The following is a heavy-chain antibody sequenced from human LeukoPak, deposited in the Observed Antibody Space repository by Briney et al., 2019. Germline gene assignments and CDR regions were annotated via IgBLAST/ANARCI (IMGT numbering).Heavy chain of an antibody. CDR3: ATAKNDH. J-gene: IGHJ4*02. V-gene: IGHV3-48*01. Sequence: PGGSLSLSCAASGFTFSYYSMNWVRQAPGKGLEWLSYITNSSRIIYYADSVKGRFTISRDNAKNSLYLQMNSLRAEDTAVYYCATAKNDHWGQGTLVTVSS. CDR2: ITNSSRII. CDR1: GFTFSYYS.